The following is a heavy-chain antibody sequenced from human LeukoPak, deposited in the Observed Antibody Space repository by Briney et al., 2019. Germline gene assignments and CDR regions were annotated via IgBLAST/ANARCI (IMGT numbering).Heavy chain of an antibody. CDR2: VNSDGSNT. Sequence: PGGSLRLSCAASGFIFSRHWMHWVRQVPGKGLVWVSRVNSDGSNTIYADSVKGRFTISRDNAKNTLYLQMNSLRAEDTAVYYCARENYYYDSSGYYSTQDFDYWGQGTLVTVSS. V-gene: IGHV3-74*01. CDR3: ARENYYYDSSGYYSTQDFDY. D-gene: IGHD3-22*01. J-gene: IGHJ4*02. CDR1: GFIFSRHW.